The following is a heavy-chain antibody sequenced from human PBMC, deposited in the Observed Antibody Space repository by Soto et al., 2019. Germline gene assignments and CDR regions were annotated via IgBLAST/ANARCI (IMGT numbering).Heavy chain of an antibody. CDR1: GFTFSSYG. Sequence: GGSLRLCCAASGFTFSSYGMHWVRQAPGKGLEWVAVIWYDGSNKYYADSVKGRFTISRDNSKNTLYLQMNSLRAEDTAVYYCARGARRYDFWSGSLVNGMDVWGQGTTVTVSS. D-gene: IGHD3-3*01. CDR2: IWYDGSNK. V-gene: IGHV3-33*01. J-gene: IGHJ6*02. CDR3: ARGARRYDFWSGSLVNGMDV.